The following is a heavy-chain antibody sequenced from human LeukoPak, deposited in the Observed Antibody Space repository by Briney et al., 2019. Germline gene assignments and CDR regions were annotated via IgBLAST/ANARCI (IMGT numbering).Heavy chain of an antibody. CDR3: ARGGGELLPFDY. Sequence: PGGSLRLSCSASGFSFSNYWMTWVRQAPGKGLEWVSVIYSGGSTYYADSVKGRFTISRDNSKNTLYLQMNSLRAEDTAVYYCARGGGELLPFDYWGQGTLVTVSS. V-gene: IGHV3-53*01. D-gene: IGHD2-15*01. CDR2: IYSGGST. CDR1: GFSFSNYW. J-gene: IGHJ4*02.